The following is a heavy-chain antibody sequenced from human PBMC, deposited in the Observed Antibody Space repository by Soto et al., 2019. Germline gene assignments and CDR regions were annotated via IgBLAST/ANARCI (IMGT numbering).Heavy chain of an antibody. J-gene: IGHJ4*02. CDR2: ISTFNGAT. CDR1: GYTFTRFG. D-gene: IGHD6-19*01. CDR3: ARLYSSGWPRSYSDY. Sequence: ASVKVACKASGYTFTRFGISWERQAPGQGPEWMGWISTFNGATNYAQKFKDRITMTTDTPTSTAYMELRSLRSDDTAVYYCARLYSSGWPRSYSDYWRQGTLVTV. V-gene: IGHV1-18*01.